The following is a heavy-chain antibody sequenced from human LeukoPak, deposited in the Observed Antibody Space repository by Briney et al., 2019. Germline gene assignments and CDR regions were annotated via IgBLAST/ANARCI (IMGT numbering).Heavy chain of an antibody. D-gene: IGHD3-10*01. V-gene: IGHV3-7*01. Sequence: GGSLRLSCAASGFTFSSYWMSWVRQAPGKGLEWVANIKQDGSEKYYVDSVKGRFTISRDNAKNSLYLQMNSLRAEDTAVYYCARSLVAELLWFGESGFDYWGQGTLVTVSS. J-gene: IGHJ4*02. CDR2: IKQDGSEK. CDR1: GFTFSSYW. CDR3: ARSLVAELLWFGESGFDY.